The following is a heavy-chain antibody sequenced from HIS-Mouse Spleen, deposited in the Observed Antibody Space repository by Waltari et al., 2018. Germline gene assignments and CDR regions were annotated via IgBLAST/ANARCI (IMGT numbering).Heavy chain of an antibody. CDR1: GGSIGSSSYY. Sequence: QLQLQESGPGLVKPSETLSLTCTVSGGSIGSSSYYWARIRQPPGKGLEWIGSIYYSGSTYYNPSLKSRVTISVDTSKNQFSLKLSSVTAADTAVYYCAREIPYSSSWYDWYFDLWGRGTLVTVSS. CDR2: IYYSGST. J-gene: IGHJ2*01. V-gene: IGHV4-39*07. D-gene: IGHD6-13*01. CDR3: AREIPYSSSWYDWYFDL.